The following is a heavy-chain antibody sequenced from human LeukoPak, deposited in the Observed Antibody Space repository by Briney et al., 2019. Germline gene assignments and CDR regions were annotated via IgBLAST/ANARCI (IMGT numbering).Heavy chain of an antibody. D-gene: IGHD1-26*01. J-gene: IGHJ3*02. Sequence: GGSLRLSCAASGFTVSSNYMSWVRQAPGKGLEWVSCIDSSSSYIYYADSVKGRFTISRDNAKNSLYLQMNSLRAEDTAVYYCARDPTSSWETAFDIWGQGTMVTVSS. CDR2: IDSSSSYI. V-gene: IGHV3-21*01. CDR3: ARDPTSSWETAFDI. CDR1: GFTVSSNY.